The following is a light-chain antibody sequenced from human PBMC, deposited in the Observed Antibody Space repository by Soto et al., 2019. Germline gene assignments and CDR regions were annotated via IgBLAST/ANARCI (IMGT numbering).Light chain of an antibody. CDR1: QGISSY. J-gene: IGKJ1*01. Sequence: LRMAESPHSLSASTGDSVTITCRASQGISSYLAWYQQKPGKAPKLLIYAASTLQSGVPSRFSGSGSGTDFTLTISCLQSEDFATYYCQQYYSYLRAFGQGTKVDIK. CDR2: AAS. V-gene: IGKV1-8*01. CDR3: QQYYSYLRA.